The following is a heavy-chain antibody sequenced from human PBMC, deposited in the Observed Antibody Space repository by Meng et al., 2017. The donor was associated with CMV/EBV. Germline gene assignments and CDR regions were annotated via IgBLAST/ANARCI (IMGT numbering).Heavy chain of an antibody. CDR2: IYYSGSN. D-gene: IGHD3-3*01. CDR1: GGSISSSSYY. J-gene: IGHJ5*02. CDR3: ARHGFGVVIPSWFDP. V-gene: IGHV4-39*01. Sequence: SETLSLTCTVSGGSISSSSYYWGWIRQPPGKGLEWIGSIYYSGSNYYNPSLKSRVTISVDTSKNQFSLKLSSVTAADTAVYYCARHGFGVVIPSWFDPWGQGTLVTVSS.